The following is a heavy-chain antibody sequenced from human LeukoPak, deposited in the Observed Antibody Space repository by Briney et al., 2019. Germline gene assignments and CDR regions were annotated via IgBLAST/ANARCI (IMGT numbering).Heavy chain of an antibody. V-gene: IGHV4-39*01. CDR3: ARLWELATGHIEY. Sequence: SETLSLTCTVSGGSISSSSYYWGWIRQPPGKGLEWIGSIYYSGSTYYNPSLKSRVTISVDTSKNQFSLKLSSVTAADTAVYYCARLWELATGHIEYWGQGTLVTVSS. CDR2: IYYSGST. CDR1: GGSISSSSYY. J-gene: IGHJ4*02. D-gene: IGHD1-26*01.